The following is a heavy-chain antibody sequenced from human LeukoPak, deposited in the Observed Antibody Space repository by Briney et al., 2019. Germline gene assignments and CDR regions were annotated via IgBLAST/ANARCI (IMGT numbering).Heavy chain of an antibody. CDR1: GFTFSTYA. V-gene: IGHV3-30*02. CDR3: AKISSSAESNFDY. J-gene: IGHJ4*02. CDR2: IWPDGSKK. D-gene: IGHD6-25*01. Sequence: GGSLRLSCAASGFTFSTYAMHWVRQAPGKGLEWGAFIWPDGSKKYYADSVKGRFAISRENSKNTVYLQMNDLRPEDTALYFCAKISSSAESNFDYWGQGTLLTVSS.